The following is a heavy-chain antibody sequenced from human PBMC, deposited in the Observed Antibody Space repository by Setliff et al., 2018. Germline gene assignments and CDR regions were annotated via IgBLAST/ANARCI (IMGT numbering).Heavy chain of an antibody. CDR3: ARTGTYGYFDY. CDR2: IYYRGTT. V-gene: IGHV4-39*01. Sequence: SETLSLTCTVSGDSISSGTYYWSWIRQPPGKGLERIGRIYYRGTTYYNASLRSRLTISVDTSKNQFSLKLNSVTAPDTAVYYCARTGTYGYFDYWGQGILVTVSS. J-gene: IGHJ4*02. CDR1: GDSISSGTYY. D-gene: IGHD1-1*01.